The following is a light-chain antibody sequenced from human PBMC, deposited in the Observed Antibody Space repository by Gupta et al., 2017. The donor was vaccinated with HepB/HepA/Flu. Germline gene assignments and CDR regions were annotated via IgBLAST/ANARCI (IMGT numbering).Light chain of an antibody. CDR1: SGDIGAYNY. CDR3: SSYTTTLIFV. CDR2: NVV. Sequence: QSALTQPAYVSASPGQSITISCTGTSGDIGAYNYVSWYQQHPGKVPKLLIYNVVNRPSGVSTRFSGSKFANTASLTISGLQPEDEADYYCSSYTTTLIFVFGTGTKVTVL. V-gene: IGLV2-14*01. J-gene: IGLJ1*01.